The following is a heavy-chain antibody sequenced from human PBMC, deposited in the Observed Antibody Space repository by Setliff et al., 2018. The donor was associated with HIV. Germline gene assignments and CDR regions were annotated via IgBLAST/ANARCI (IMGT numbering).Heavy chain of an antibody. CDR3: ARVQMAYAAFDV. CDR1: GGSISSTNYF. CDR2: IYYHGST. Sequence: PSETLSLTCTVSGGSISSTNYFWGWIRQPPGKGLEWIGTIYYHGSTYYNPSLKSRVTISIDTSKNQFSLQLTSVTAADTAVYYCARVQMAYAAFDVWGQGTMVTVSS. J-gene: IGHJ3*01. V-gene: IGHV4-39*01. D-gene: IGHD4-17*01.